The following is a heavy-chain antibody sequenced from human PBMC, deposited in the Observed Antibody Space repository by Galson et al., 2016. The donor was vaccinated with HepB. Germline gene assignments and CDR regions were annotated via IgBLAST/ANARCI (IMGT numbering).Heavy chain of an antibody. Sequence: SETLSLTCTVSGGSVNSGSYFWNWIRQPPGKGLEWIGYIYYSGSTTSNPSLKSRVTISIDTSKNQFSLNLTSVTAADTAVYYCARESVALWGSARYFDVWGRGTPVTVSS. D-gene: IGHD4/OR15-4a*01. CDR3: ARESVALWGSARYFDV. CDR2: IYYSGST. V-gene: IGHV4-61*01. CDR1: GGSVNSGSYF. J-gene: IGHJ2*01.